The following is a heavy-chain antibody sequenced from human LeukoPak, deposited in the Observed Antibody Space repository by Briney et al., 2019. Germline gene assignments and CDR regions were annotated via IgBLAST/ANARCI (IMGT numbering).Heavy chain of an antibody. J-gene: IGHJ4*02. V-gene: IGHV1-69*13. CDR2: IIPIFGTA. CDR1: GGTFSSYA. Sequence: ASVKVSRKASGGTFSSYAISWVRQAPGQGLEWMGGIIPIFGTANYAQKFQGRVTITADESTSTAYMELSSLRSEDTAVYYCAREIQLWSTSPHPRTHFDYWGQGTLVTVSS. CDR3: AREIQLWSTSPHPRTHFDY. D-gene: IGHD5-18*01.